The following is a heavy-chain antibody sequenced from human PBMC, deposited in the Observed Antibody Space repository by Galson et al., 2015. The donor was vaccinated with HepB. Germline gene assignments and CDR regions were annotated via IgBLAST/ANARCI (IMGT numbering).Heavy chain of an antibody. J-gene: IGHJ4*02. CDR2: ISGSGDTI. CDR1: GFTFSYYA. V-gene: IGHV3-23*01. D-gene: IGHD4-17*01. Sequence: SLRLSCAASGFTFSYYAMSWVRQSPGKGLEWVSGISGSGDTIYYADSVKGRFTISRDNFKNTMYLQMNSLRAEDTAIFYCARVDYGEAVPDYWGQGTLVTVSS. CDR3: ARVDYGEAVPDY.